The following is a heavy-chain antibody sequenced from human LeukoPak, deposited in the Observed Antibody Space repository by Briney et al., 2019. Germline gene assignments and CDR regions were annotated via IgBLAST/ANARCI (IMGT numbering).Heavy chain of an antibody. Sequence: GGSLRLSCAASGFTFSSYGMSWVRQAPGKGLEWVSAISGSGGSTYYADSVKGRFTISRDNSKNTLYLQMNSLRAEDTAVYYCAKLGSGSYLFDYWGQGTLVTVSS. CDR3: AKLGSGSYLFDY. D-gene: IGHD1-26*01. CDR2: ISGSGGST. J-gene: IGHJ4*02. CDR1: GFTFSSYG. V-gene: IGHV3-23*01.